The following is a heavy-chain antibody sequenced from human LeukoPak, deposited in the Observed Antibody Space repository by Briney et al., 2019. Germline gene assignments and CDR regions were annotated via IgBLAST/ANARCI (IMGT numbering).Heavy chain of an antibody. D-gene: IGHD2-15*01. CDR2: MYYSGNT. V-gene: IGHV4-39*01. CDR1: SGSISSSSYY. J-gene: IGHJ4*02. CDR3: ARHPSIRGSFDC. Sequence: SETLSLTCTVSSGSISSSSYYWGWIRQPPGKGLEWIGSMYYSGNTYYNPSLKSRVTMSVETSKNQFSLKLSSVTAADTAVYYCARHPSIRGSFDCWGQGTLVTVSS.